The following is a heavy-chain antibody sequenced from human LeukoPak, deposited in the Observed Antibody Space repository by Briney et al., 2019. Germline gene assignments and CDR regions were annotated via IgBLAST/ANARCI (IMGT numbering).Heavy chain of an antibody. CDR2: ITWNSGDI. CDR1: GFTFEDYV. CDR3: CALDY. Sequence: PGGSLRLSCAASGFTFEDYVMHWVRQAPGKGLEWVSGITWNSGDIDYADSVKGRFTLSRDNAEKSLFLQMNNLRPEDTAIYYCCALDYWGQGTLVSVSS. V-gene: IGHV3-9*01. J-gene: IGHJ4*02.